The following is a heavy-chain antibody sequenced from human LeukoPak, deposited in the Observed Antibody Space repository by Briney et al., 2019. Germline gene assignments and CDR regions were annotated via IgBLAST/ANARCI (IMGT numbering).Heavy chain of an antibody. CDR2: INPNSGGT. CDR3: AGKITMVRGVEQDWFDP. J-gene: IGHJ5*02. Sequence: GASVKVSCKASGYTFTGYYMHWVRQAPGQGLEWMGWINPNSGGTNYAQKFQGRVAMTRDTSISTAYMELSRLRSDDTAVYYCAGKITMVRGVEQDWFDPWGQGTLVTVSS. D-gene: IGHD3-10*01. V-gene: IGHV1-2*02. CDR1: GYTFTGYY.